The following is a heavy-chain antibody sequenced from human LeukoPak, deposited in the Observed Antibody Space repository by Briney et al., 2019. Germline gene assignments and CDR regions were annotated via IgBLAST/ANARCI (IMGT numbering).Heavy chain of an antibody. CDR3: AKELDGYNSGFDY. D-gene: IGHD5-24*01. CDR2: TWYDGSNK. J-gene: IGHJ4*02. CDR1: GFTFSSYG. V-gene: IGHV3-33*06. Sequence: GGSLRLSCAASGFTFSSYGMHWVRQAPGKGLEWVAVTWYDGSNKYYADSVKGRFTISRDNSKNTLYLQMNSLRAEDTAVYYCAKELDGYNSGFDYWGQGTLVTVSS.